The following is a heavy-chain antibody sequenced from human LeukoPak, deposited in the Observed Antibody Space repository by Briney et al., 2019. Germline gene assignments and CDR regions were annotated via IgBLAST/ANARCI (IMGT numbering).Heavy chain of an antibody. Sequence: PSETLSLTCTVSGGSISSYYWSWIRQPPGKGLEWIGYIYYSGSTIYNPSLKSRVTISVDTSKNQFSLKLSSVTAADTAVYYCASSGRDGYNPFDYWGQGTLVTVSS. CDR2: IYYSGST. CDR3: ASSGRDGYNPFDY. V-gene: IGHV4-59*01. D-gene: IGHD5-24*01. CDR1: GGSISSYY. J-gene: IGHJ4*02.